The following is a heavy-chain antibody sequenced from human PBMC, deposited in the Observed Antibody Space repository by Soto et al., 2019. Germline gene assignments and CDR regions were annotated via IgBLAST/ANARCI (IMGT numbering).Heavy chain of an antibody. CDR3: RKLKSPSYANFDY. CDR2: ISGSGGST. D-gene: IGHD2-2*01. V-gene: IGHV3-23*01. Sequence: GGSLRLSCAASGFTFSSYAMSWVRQAPGEGLEWVSAISGSGGSTYYADSVKGRFTISRDNSKNTLYLQMNSLRAEETAVYYCRKLKSPSYANFDYWGQGNLVTVSS. J-gene: IGHJ4*02. CDR1: GFTFSSYA.